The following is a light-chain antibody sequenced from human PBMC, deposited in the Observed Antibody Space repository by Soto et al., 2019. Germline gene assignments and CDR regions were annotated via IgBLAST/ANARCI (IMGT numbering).Light chain of an antibody. CDR2: GAS. CDR3: HQYDRSAIFT. CDR1: QSVPNNY. Sequence: EIVLTQSPGTLSLSPGERATLSCRASQSVPNNYLAWYQQRPGQAPRLLIYGASTRAAGVPDRFRGSGSGTEFTLTINRLEPEDFAVFYCHQYDRSAIFTFGPGTTVDIK. J-gene: IGKJ3*01. V-gene: IGKV3-20*01.